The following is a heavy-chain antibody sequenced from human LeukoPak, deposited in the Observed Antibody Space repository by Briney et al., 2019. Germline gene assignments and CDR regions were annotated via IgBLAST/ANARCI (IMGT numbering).Heavy chain of an antibody. J-gene: IGHJ4*02. CDR3: ATIVVITGTTGFYY. CDR1: GYTFTGYY. D-gene: IGHD1-20*01. CDR2: INPNSGGT. V-gene: IGHV1-2*02. Sequence: ASVKVSCKTTGYTFTGYYIHWVRQAPGHGLEWMGWINPNSGGTNYAQKFQGRVTMTRDTSISTAYMELSRLRSDDTAVYYCATIVVITGTTGFYYWGQGTLVTVSS.